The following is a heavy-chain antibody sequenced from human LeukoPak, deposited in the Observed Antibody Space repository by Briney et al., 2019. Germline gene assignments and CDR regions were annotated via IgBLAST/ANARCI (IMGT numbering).Heavy chain of an antibody. J-gene: IGHJ6*02. V-gene: IGHV4-59*01. Sequence: SETLSLTCVVSGGSISPYYWSWIRQSPGTGLEWIGYIDPSGSASYNPSLKSRVTIFVDTSKNLVSLILTSVSASDTAIYYCARDHWLFSSKTWYYYGMDVWAKGPRSPSP. CDR1: GGSISPYY. CDR2: IDPSGSA. CDR3: ARDHWLFSSKTWYYYGMDV. D-gene: IGHD3-9*01.